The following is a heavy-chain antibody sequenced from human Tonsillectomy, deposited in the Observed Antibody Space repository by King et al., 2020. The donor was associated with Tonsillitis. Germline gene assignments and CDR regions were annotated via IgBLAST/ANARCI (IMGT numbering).Heavy chain of an antibody. J-gene: IGHJ4*02. D-gene: IGHD4-23*01. CDR2: ISYHGDNK. V-gene: IGHV3-30*18. CDR3: AKEGYGGNSGLHY. CDR1: GFTFSTYG. Sequence: HVQLVESGGGVVQPGRSLRLSCAASGFTFSTYGMHWVRQAPGKGLEWVAFISYHGDNKYYADSVKGRFTISRDNSKNTLYLQMNSLRAEDTAVYCCAKEGYGGNSGLHYWGQGTLVTVSS.